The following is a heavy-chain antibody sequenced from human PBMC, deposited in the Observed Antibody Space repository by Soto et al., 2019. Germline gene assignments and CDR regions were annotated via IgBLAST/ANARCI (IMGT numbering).Heavy chain of an antibody. Sequence: SETLSLTCTVSGGSISSYYWSWIRQPPGKGLEWIGYIYYSGSTNYNPSLKSRVTISVDTSKNQFSLKLSSVTAADTAVYYCAREGEYSGYEYDYWGQGTLVTVSS. CDR1: GGSISSYY. D-gene: IGHD5-12*01. CDR3: AREGEYSGYEYDY. J-gene: IGHJ4*02. CDR2: IYYSGST. V-gene: IGHV4-59*01.